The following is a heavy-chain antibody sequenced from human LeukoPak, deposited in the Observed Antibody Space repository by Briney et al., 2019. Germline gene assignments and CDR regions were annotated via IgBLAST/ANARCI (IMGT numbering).Heavy chain of an antibody. D-gene: IGHD2-21*02. V-gene: IGHV3-33*01. CDR1: GYTFTGYY. CDR2: IWYDGSNK. J-gene: IGHJ3*02. CDR3: AREHCGGDCDDAFDI. Sequence: SCKASGYTFTGYYMHWVRQAPGKGLEWVAVIWYDGSNKYYADSVKGRFTISRDNSKNTLYLQMNSLRAEDTAVYYCAREHCGGDCDDAFDIWGQGTMVTVSS.